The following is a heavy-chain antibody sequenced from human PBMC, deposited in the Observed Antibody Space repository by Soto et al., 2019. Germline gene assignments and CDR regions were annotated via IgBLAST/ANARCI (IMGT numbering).Heavy chain of an antibody. V-gene: IGHV1-8*01. D-gene: IGHD6-13*01. J-gene: IGHJ6*02. CDR3: ARRGYSSSWYYYYYYGMDV. CDR2: MNPNSGNT. CDR1: GYTFTSYD. Sequence: QMQLVQSGAEVKKPEASVKVSCKASGYTFTSYDINWVRQATGQGLEWMGWMNPNSGNTGYAQKFQGRVTMTRNTSISTAYMELSSLRSEDTAVYYCARRGYSSSWYYYYYYGMDVWGQGTTVTVSS.